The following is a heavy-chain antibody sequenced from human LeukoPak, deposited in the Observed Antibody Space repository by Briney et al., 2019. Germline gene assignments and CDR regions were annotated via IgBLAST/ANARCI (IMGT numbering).Heavy chain of an antibody. Sequence: PSETLSLTCTVSGGSISSHYWSWIRQPPGKGLEWIGYIYYSGSTNYNPSLKSRVTISVDTSKNQFSLKLSSVTAADTAVYYCARLRPMISPFDPWGQGTLVTVSS. V-gene: IGHV4-59*11. CDR3: ARLRPMISPFDP. CDR2: IYYSGST. D-gene: IGHD3-22*01. J-gene: IGHJ5*02. CDR1: GGSISSHY.